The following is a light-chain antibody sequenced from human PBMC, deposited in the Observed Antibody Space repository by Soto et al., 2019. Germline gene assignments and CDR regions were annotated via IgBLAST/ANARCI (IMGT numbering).Light chain of an antibody. CDR1: QSVSSY. J-gene: IGKJ4*01. V-gene: IGKV3-11*01. CDR2: DAS. Sequence: EIVLTQSPATLSLSPGERAILSCRASQSVSSYLGWYQQKPGQAPRLLIYDASNRATGIPARFSGSGSGTDFTLTISSLEPEDFAVYYCQQRSNWLTFGGGIKVEIK. CDR3: QQRSNWLT.